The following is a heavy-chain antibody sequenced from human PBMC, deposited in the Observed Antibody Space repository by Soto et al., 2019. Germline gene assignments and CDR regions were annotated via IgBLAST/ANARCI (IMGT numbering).Heavy chain of an antibody. Sequence: SVKVSCKASGGTFSSYAISWVRQAPGQGLEWMGGIIPIFGTANYAQKFQGRVTITADESTSTAYMELSSLRSEDTAVYYCAREPDGYCSGGSCYSRRPGGHYGMDVWGQGTTVTVSS. V-gene: IGHV1-69*13. CDR2: IIPIFGTA. CDR1: GGTFSSYA. D-gene: IGHD2-15*01. CDR3: AREPDGYCSGGSCYSRRPGGHYGMDV. J-gene: IGHJ6*02.